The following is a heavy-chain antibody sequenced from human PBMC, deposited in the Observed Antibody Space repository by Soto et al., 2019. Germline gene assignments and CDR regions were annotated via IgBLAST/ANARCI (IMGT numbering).Heavy chain of an antibody. J-gene: IGHJ4*02. CDR3: ARGRVRLRFLEWYTFDY. CDR2: IYSGGST. Sequence: PGGSLRLSCAASGFTVSSNYMSWVRQAPGKGLEWVSVIYSGGSTYYADSVKGRFTISRDNSKNTLYLQMNSLRAEDTAVYYRARGRVRLRFLEWYTFDYWGQGALVPVSS. CDR1: GFTVSSNY. D-gene: IGHD3-3*01. V-gene: IGHV3-53*01.